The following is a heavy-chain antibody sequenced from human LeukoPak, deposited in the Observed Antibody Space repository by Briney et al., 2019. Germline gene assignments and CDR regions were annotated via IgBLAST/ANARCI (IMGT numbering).Heavy chain of an antibody. J-gene: IGHJ5*02. Sequence: ASVKVSCKASGGTFSSYAISWVRQATGQGLEWMGWMNPNSGNTGYAQKFQGRVTMTRNTSISTAYMELSSLRSEDTAVYYCARTPSYWFDPWGQGTLVTVSS. V-gene: IGHV1-8*02. CDR2: MNPNSGNT. CDR3: ARTPSYWFDP. CDR1: GGTFSSYA.